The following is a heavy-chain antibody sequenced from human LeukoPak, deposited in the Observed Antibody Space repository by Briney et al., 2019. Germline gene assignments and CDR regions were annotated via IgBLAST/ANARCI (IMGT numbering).Heavy chain of an antibody. CDR1: GGSISSYY. D-gene: IGHD1-26*01. Sequence: PSETLSLTCTVSGGSISSYYWSWIRQPPGKGLEWIGYIYYSGSTNYNPSLKSRVTISIDTSKNQFSLKMSSETAADTAVYYCARVNSGSYFLDYWGQGTLVTVSS. CDR2: IYYSGST. J-gene: IGHJ4*02. V-gene: IGHV4-59*01. CDR3: ARVNSGSYFLDY.